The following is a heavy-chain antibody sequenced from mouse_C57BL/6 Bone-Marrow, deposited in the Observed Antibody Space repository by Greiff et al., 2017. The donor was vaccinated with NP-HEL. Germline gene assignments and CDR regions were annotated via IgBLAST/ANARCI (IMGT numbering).Heavy chain of an antibody. CDR1: GFTFSDYG. D-gene: IGHD2-1*01. CDR3: ARGLLFYFDY. J-gene: IGHJ2*01. V-gene: IGHV5-17*01. Sequence: EVKLVESGGGLVKPGGSLKLSCAASGFTFSDYGMHWVRQAPEKGLEWVAYISRGSSTIYYADTVKGRFTSSRDNAKNTLFLQMTSLRSEDTAMYYCARGLLFYFDYWGQGTTLTVSS. CDR2: ISRGSSTI.